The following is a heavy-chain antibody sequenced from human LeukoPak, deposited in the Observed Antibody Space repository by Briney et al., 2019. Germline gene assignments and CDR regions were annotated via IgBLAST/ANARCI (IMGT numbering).Heavy chain of an antibody. V-gene: IGHV1-3*01. CDR1: GYTFTSYA. J-gene: IGHJ5*02. CDR3: ARDRDSLNWFDP. CDR2: INAGNGNT. D-gene: IGHD3-22*01. Sequence: ASVKVSCKASGYTFTSYAMHWVRQAPGQRLEWMGWINAGNGNTKYSQKFQGRVTITRDTSASTAYMELSSLRSEDTAVYYCARDRDSLNWFDPWGQGTLVTVSS.